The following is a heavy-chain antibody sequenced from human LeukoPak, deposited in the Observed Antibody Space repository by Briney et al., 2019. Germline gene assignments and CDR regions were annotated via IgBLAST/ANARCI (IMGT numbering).Heavy chain of an antibody. J-gene: IGHJ6*02. CDR3: ARDQHYYLAMDV. CDR2: MGSDGKT. D-gene: IGHD3-10*01. CDR1: SFTFSSNA. Sequence: GGSLRLSCEASSFTFSSNAMTWVRQAPGKGLEWVSSMGSDGKTHYSESVKGRFAISRDTSKSMLFLQLNTLRAADTAVYYCARDQHYYLAMDVWGQGTTVTVSS. V-gene: IGHV3-23*01.